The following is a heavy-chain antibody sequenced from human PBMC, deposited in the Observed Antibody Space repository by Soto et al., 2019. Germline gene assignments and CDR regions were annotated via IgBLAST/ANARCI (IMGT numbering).Heavy chain of an antibody. CDR3: ARVGGPYTAFDF. V-gene: IGHV5-51*01. Sequence: GESLKISCQASGYSLINFWIGWVRQMPGKGLEWMGIVYPYDSDTKYSPSFQGQVTVSADESISTAYLHWSSLQASDTAMYFCARVGGPYTAFDFWGQGTLVTVSS. J-gene: IGHJ4*02. CDR1: GYSLINFW. D-gene: IGHD2-2*02. CDR2: VYPYDSDT.